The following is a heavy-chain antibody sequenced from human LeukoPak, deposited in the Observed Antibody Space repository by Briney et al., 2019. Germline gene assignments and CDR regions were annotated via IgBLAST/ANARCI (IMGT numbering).Heavy chain of an antibody. CDR2: INPNSGGT. Sequence: GASVRVSCKASGYTFTGYYMHWVRQAPGQGLEWMGWINPNSGGTNYAQKFQGRVTMTRDTSISTAYMELSRLRSDDTAVYYCAREVGAGYYYYMDVWGNGTTVTVSS. J-gene: IGHJ6*03. CDR3: AREVGAGYYYYMDV. V-gene: IGHV1-2*02. CDR1: GYTFTGYY. D-gene: IGHD1-26*01.